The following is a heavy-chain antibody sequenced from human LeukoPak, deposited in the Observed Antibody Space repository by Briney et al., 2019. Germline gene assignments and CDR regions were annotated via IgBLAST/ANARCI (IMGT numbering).Heavy chain of an antibody. CDR3: ARDYYENRTYAFLVGVFDP. CDR2: ISAYNGNT. J-gene: IGHJ5*02. CDR1: GYTFTASG. D-gene: IGHD3-22*01. Sequence: ASVKVSCKASGYTFTASGISWVRQAPGQGLEWMGWISAYNGNTYYAKKFQGRVTMTTDTSTNTAYVELRRLRSDDTAVYYCARDYYENRTYAFLVGVFDPWGQGTLVTVSS. V-gene: IGHV1-18*01.